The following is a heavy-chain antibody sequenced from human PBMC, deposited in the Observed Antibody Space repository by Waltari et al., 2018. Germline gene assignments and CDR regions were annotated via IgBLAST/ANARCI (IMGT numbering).Heavy chain of an antibody. J-gene: IGHJ3*02. CDR2: ISINTDI. V-gene: IGHV3-21*04. CDR3: ARRAGPGDPLDI. Sequence: EAQLVESGGGLVKPGGSLSLSCVASGFPFSHFHMNWVRQAPGKGLEWVSSISINTDISYGDSVEGRFTISRDDAESSLYLQMSSLRVEDTAVYYCARRAGPGDPLDIWGQGTMVTVSS. D-gene: IGHD6-19*01. CDR1: GFPFSHFH.